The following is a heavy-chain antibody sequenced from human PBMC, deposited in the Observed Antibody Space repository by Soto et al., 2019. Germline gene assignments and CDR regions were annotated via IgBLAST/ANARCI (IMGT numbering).Heavy chain of an antibody. CDR3: VFIVLVPAAIRSHTWFDP. J-gene: IGHJ5*02. V-gene: IGHV1-3*01. D-gene: IGHD2-2*01. CDR2: INAGNGNT. CDR1: GYTFTSYA. Sequence: ASVKVSCKASGYTFTSYAMHWVRQAPGQRLEWMGWINAGNGNTKYSQKLQGRVTITRDTSASTAYMELRSLRSDDTAVYYCVFIVLVPAAIRSHTWFDPWGQGTLVTVSS.